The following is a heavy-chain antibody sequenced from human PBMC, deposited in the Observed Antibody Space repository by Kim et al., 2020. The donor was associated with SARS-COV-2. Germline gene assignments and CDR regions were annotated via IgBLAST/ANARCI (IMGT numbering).Heavy chain of an antibody. Sequence: TDYAEPVKGRFTISRDDSKNTLYLQMNSLKTEDTAVYYCTTISGSYFDYWGQGTLVTVSS. J-gene: IGHJ4*02. CDR3: TTISGSYFDY. D-gene: IGHD1-26*01. V-gene: IGHV3-15*01. CDR2: T.